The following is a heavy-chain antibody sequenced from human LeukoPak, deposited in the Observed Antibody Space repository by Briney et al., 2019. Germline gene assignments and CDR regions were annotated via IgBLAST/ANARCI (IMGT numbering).Heavy chain of an antibody. CDR2: ISGSGGST. D-gene: IGHD2-2*01. V-gene: IGHV3-23*01. Sequence: GGSLRLSCAASGFTFSTYAMSWVRQAPGKGLEWVSAISGSGGSTYYADSVKGRFTISRDNSKNSLYLQMNSLRAEDTAVYYCAKDRHAPGRYCSSTTCFPFDPWGQGTLVTVSS. CDR1: GFTFSTYA. CDR3: AKDRHAPGRYCSSTTCFPFDP. J-gene: IGHJ5*02.